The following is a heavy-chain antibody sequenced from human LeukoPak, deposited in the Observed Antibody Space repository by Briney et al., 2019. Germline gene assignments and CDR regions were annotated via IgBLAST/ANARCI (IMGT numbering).Heavy chain of an antibody. J-gene: IGHJ4*02. D-gene: IGHD4-23*01. CDR1: GFTFDDYA. V-gene: IGHV3-9*01. CDR3: VKDINYGGNPAAFDY. CDR2: ISWNSGSI. Sequence: GGSLRLSCAASGFTFDDYAMHWVRQAPGKGLEWVSGISWNSGSIGYADSVKGRFTISRDNAKNSLYLQMNSLRAEDTALYYCVKDINYGGNPAAFDYWGQGTLVTVSS.